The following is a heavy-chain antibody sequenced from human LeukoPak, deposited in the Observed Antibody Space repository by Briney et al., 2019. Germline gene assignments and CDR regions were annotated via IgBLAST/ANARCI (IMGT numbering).Heavy chain of an antibody. CDR3: ARDPLLDGEWEPIDAFDI. D-gene: IGHD1-26*01. CDR1: GGSISSGSYY. V-gene: IGHV4-61*02. J-gene: IGHJ3*02. Sequence: SETLSLTCTVSGGSISSGSYYWSWIRQPAGKGLEWIGRIYTSGSTNYNPSLKSRVTISVDTSKNQFSLKLSSVTAADTAVYYRARDPLLDGEWEPIDAFDIWGQGTMVTVSS. CDR2: IYTSGST.